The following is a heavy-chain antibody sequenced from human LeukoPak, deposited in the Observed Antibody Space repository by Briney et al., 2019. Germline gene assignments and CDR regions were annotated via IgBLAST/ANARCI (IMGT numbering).Heavy chain of an antibody. V-gene: IGHV3-21*01. CDR3: AKRGDCSGGSCYYFDS. J-gene: IGHJ4*02. CDR2: ISSSSSYI. Sequence: GRSLRLSCAASGFTFSSYRMNWVRQAPGKGLEWVSSISSSSSYIYYADSVKGRFTISRDNSKNTLYLQMNSLRAEDTAVYYCAKRGDCSGGSCYYFDSWGQGTLVTVS. CDR1: GFTFSSYR. D-gene: IGHD2-15*01.